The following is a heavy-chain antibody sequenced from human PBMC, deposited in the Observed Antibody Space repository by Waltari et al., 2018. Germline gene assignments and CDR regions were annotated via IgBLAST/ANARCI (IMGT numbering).Heavy chain of an antibody. V-gene: IGHV4-59*01. CDR3: ARAVAGETFDY. CDR1: GGSISSSY. CDR2: IYYSGST. J-gene: IGHJ4*02. D-gene: IGHD6-19*01. Sequence: QVQLQESGPGLVKPSETLSLTCTVPGGSISSSYWSWIRQPLGKGLEWIGYIYYSGSTNYNPSLKSRVTISVDTSKNQFSLKLSSVTAADTAVYYCARAVAGETFDYWGQGTLVTVSS.